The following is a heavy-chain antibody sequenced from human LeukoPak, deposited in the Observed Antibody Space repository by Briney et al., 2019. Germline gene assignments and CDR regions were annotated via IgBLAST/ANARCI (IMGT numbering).Heavy chain of an antibody. CDR3: GKDPNGDYLGAFXFQR. J-gene: IGHJ1*01. Sequence: PGGSLRLSCAASGFTLTNYGMVWVRQAPGKGLEWVSAITGSRGRTYYADSVKGRFTISRDNSKNILYLQMNNLRGEDTAVYYCGKDPNGDYLGAFXFQRWXQGTLVTVSS. CDR1: GFTLTNYG. D-gene: IGHD4-17*01. V-gene: IGHV3-23*01. CDR2: ITGSRGRT.